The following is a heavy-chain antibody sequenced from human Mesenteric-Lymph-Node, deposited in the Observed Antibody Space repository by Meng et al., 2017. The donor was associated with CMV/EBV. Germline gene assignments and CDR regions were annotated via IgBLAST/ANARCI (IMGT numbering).Heavy chain of an antibody. Sequence: SEPLSLTCTVSGGSISSSTYYWGWIRQPPGKGLECLGSIYYSGSTYYNPSLKSRVTISVDTSKNQFSLKLNSVSAADTAVYYCARDGVASRPYVGIDYWGQGTLVTVSS. J-gene: IGHJ4*02. CDR3: ARDGVASRPYVGIDY. V-gene: IGHV4-39*07. CDR2: IYYSGST. CDR1: GGSISSSTYY. D-gene: IGHD6-6*01.